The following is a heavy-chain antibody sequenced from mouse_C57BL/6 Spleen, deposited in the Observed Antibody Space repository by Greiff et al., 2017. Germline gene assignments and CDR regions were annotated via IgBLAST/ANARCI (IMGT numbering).Heavy chain of an antibody. CDR2: IDPSDSYT. Sequence: QVQLQQSGAELVMPGASVKLSCKASGYTFTSYWMHWVKQRPGQGLEWIGEIDPSDSYTNYNQKFKGKSTLTVDKSSSTAYMQLSSLTSEDSAVYYCARFYGNHYAMDYWGQGTSVTVSS. J-gene: IGHJ4*01. CDR1: GYTFTSYW. D-gene: IGHD2-1*01. V-gene: IGHV1-69*01. CDR3: ARFYGNHYAMDY.